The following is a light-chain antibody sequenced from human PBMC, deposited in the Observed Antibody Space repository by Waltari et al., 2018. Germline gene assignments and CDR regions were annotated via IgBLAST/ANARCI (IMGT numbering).Light chain of an antibody. Sequence: QSALTQPASVSGSPGQSITISCTGTSSDVGGYKYVSWYQHHPGKAPKLWRYEGRGRPPGFFTRCAGARSGNTASLTISGLQAEDEAYYYCCSYATMNTRIFGGGTKGTVL. CDR2: EGR. CDR1: SSDVGGYKY. J-gene: IGLJ2*01. CDR3: CSYATMNTRI. V-gene: IGLV2-14*01.